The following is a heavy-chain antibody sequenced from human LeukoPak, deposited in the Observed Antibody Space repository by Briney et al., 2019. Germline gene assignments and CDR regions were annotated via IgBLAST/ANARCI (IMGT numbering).Heavy chain of an antibody. D-gene: IGHD3-10*01. CDR2: INSEGSRT. J-gene: IGHJ6*02. Sequence: PGGSLRLSCAASGFTFSSYWMHWVRHAPGKGMVWVSRINSEGSRTSYADSVKGRFTISRDNAKNTLYLQMNSLRAEDTAVYYCAREWSPVTMVRGVTPEYYYYYYGMDVWGQGTTVTVSS. CDR1: GFTFSSYW. CDR3: AREWSPVTMVRGVTPEYYYYYYGMDV. V-gene: IGHV3-74*01.